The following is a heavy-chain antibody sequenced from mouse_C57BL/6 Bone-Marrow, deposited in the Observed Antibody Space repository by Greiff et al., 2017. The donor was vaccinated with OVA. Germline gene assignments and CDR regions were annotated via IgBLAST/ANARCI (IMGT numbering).Heavy chain of an antibody. D-gene: IGHD2-4*01. CDR3: ARREDDYDFDY. V-gene: IGHV5-9*01. J-gene: IGHJ2*01. Sequence: EVKLMESGRGLVKPGGSLKLPCAASGFSFSSYTMSWVRQTPEKRLEWVATISGGGGNTNYPHTVKGRFTISRDNAKNTLYLKMSSLSSEDTALFYCARREDDYDFDYWGQGTTLTVSS. CDR2: ISGGGGNT. CDR1: GFSFSSYT.